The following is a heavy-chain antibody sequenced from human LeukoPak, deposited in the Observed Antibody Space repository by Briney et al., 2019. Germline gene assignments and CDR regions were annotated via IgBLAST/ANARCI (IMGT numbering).Heavy chain of an antibody. D-gene: IGHD3-10*01. CDR3: AGSSYYYGSLH. J-gene: IGHJ4*02. V-gene: IGHV1-2*02. CDR2: INPNSGGT. CDR1: GYTFTRYY. Sequence: GGSLRLSCAASGYTFTRYYMHWLRQAPGQGLEWMGWINPNSGGTNYAQKFQGRVTMTRDTSISTAYMELSRLRSDDTAVYYCAGSSYYYGSLHWGQGTLVTVSS.